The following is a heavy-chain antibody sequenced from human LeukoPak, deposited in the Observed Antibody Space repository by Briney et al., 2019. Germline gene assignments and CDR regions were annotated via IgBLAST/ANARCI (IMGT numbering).Heavy chain of an antibody. V-gene: IGHV3-21*01. Sequence: GGSLRLSCAASGFTFSSYSMNWVRQAPGKGLGWVSSISSSSSYIYYADSVKGRFTISRDNAKNSLYLQMNSLRAEDTAVYYCARAGLQLPKRGYSYGHHYFDYWGQGTLVTVSS. D-gene: IGHD5-18*01. CDR1: GFTFSSYS. J-gene: IGHJ4*02. CDR3: ARAGLQLPKRGYSYGHHYFDY. CDR2: ISSSSSYI.